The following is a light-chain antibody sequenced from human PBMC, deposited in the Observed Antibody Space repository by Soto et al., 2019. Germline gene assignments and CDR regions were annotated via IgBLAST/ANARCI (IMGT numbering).Light chain of an antibody. CDR2: DVS. CDR1: SSDVGGYNY. V-gene: IGLV2-14*01. J-gene: IGLJ2*01. CDR3: SSYTSSITHV. Sequence: QSALTQPASVSGSPGQSITISCTGTSSDVGGYNYVSWYQQHPGKAPKLMIYDVSNRPSGVSNRFSGSKSGNTASLTISGLQDEDEADYYCSSYTSSITHVFGGGTKLTVL.